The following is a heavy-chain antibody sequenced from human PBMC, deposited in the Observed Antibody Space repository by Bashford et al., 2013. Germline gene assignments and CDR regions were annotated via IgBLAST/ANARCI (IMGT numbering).Heavy chain of an antibody. V-gene: IGHV1-2*02. CDR3: ARDGPVVGVWNAFDV. CDR2: INPNSGGT. J-gene: IGHJ3*01. Sequence: ASVKVSCQASGYTFIDYYLHWVRQAPGQGPEWMGWINPNSGGTKIAQRFQGRVTMTRDTSSSRAFMELSRLRSDDTAVYFCARDGPVVGVWNAFDVWGQGTVVTVSS. D-gene: IGHD1-26*01. CDR1: GYTFIDYY.